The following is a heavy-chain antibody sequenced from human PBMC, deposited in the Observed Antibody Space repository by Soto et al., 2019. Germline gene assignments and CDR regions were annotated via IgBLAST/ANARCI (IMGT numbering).Heavy chain of an antibody. D-gene: IGHD4-17*01. CDR2: ISYDGSKK. CDR1: GFTFSSYA. CDR3: ARAPTTVTTAYYFDY. V-gene: IGHV3-30-3*01. J-gene: IGHJ4*02. Sequence: QVQLVESGGGVVQPGRSLRLSCAASGFTFSSYAMHWVRQAPGKGLEWVAVISYDGSKKYYADSVKGRFTISRDNSKNTLYLQRKSVRAEDTAVYYCARAPTTVTTAYYFDYWGQGTLVTVSS.